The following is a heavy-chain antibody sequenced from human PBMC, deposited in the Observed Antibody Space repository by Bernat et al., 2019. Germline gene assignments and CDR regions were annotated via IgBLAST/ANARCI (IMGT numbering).Heavy chain of an antibody. CDR3: AAGYYYGSGSYYIPDY. CDR2: IVVGSGNT. V-gene: IGHV1-58*01. CDR1: GFTFTSSA. J-gene: IGHJ4*02. Sequence: QMQLVQSGPEVKKPGTSVKVSCKASGFTFTSSAVQWVRQARGQRLEWIGWIVVGSGNTNYAQNFQERVTITRDMSTSTAYMELSSLRSEDTAVYYCAAGYYYGSGSYYIPDYWGQGTLVTVSS. D-gene: IGHD3-10*01.